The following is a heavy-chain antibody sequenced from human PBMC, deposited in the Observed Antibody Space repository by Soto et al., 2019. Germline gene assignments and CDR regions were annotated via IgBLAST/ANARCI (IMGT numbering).Heavy chain of an antibody. J-gene: IGHJ4*02. CDR1: GGTFSSYT. V-gene: IGHV1-69*08. Sequence: QVQLVQSGAEVKKPGSSVKVSCTASGGTFSSYTISWVRQAPGQGLEWMGRIIPILGIANYAQKFQGRVTITADKSTSTAYMELSSLRSEDTAVYYCARDLKYCSVGRCYWQDYDYWGQGTLVTVSS. CDR3: ARDLKYCSVGRCYWQDYDY. D-gene: IGHD2-15*01. CDR2: IIPILGIA.